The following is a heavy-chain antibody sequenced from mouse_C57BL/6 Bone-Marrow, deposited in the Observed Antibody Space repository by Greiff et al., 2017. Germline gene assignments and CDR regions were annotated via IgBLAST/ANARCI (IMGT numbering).Heavy chain of an antibody. CDR1: GYTFTSYW. CDR2: IDPSDSYT. CDR3: AREGDTHGSSYRGFFDY. J-gene: IGHJ2*01. V-gene: IGHV1-59*01. Sequence: VPLQQPGAELVRPGTSVKLSCKASGYTFTSYWMHWVKQRPGQGLEWIGVIDPSDSYTNYNQKFKGKATLTVDTSSSTAYMQLSSLTSEDSAVYYCAREGDTHGSSYRGFFDYWGQGTTLTVSS. D-gene: IGHD1-1*01.